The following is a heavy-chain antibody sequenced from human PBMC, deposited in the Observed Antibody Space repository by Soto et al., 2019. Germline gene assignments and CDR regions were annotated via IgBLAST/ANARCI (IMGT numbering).Heavy chain of an antibody. J-gene: IGHJ4*02. CDR1: GFSLTTSGVG. D-gene: IGHD3-3*01. CDR3: AHRVLRTVFGLVTTTAIYFDF. CDR2: IYWDDDK. V-gene: IGHV2-5*02. Sequence: QITLNESGPTQVKPRQTLTLTCTFSGFSLTTSGVGVGWIRQSPGKAPEWLALIYWDDDKRYSPSLKSRLTITKDNSKKQVVLTMADLDPAETATYYCAHRVLRTVFGLVTTTAIYFDFWGQGAPVAVSS.